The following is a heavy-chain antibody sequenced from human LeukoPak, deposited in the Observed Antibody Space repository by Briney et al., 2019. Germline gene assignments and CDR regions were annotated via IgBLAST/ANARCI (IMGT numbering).Heavy chain of an antibody. V-gene: IGHV3-74*01. CDR3: ARINCSSTSCNAWIDY. CDR2: INSDGSST. J-gene: IGHJ4*02. Sequence: GGSLRLSCAASGFTFSNYWMHWVRQAPGKGLVWVSRINSDGSSTTYADSVKGRFTISRGNAKNTLYLQLNSLRAEDTAVYYCARINCSSTSCNAWIDYWGQGTPVTVSS. D-gene: IGHD2-2*01. CDR1: GFTFSNYW.